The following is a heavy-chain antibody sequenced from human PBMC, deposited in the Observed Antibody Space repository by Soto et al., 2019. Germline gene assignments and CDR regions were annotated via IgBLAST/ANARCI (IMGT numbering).Heavy chain of an antibody. Sequence: GGSLRLSCAASGFTFSSYAMSWVRQAPGKGLECVSFISGSGGNTYYADSVKGRFTISRDNSKNTVYLQMNSLRAEDTAVYYCAKDYYGMDVWGQGTTVTVSS. J-gene: IGHJ6*02. CDR3: AKDYYGMDV. CDR1: GFTFSSYA. V-gene: IGHV3-23*01. CDR2: ISGSGGNT.